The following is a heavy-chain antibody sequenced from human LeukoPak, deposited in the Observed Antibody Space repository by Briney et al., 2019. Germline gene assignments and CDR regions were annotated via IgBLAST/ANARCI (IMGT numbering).Heavy chain of an antibody. Sequence: ASVKISYKVSGYTFTDYYMHWVQQAPGKGLEWMGLVDPEDGETIYAEKFQGRVTITADTSTDTAYMELSRLRSDDTAVYYCARTAGSYYFDYWGQGTLVTVSS. V-gene: IGHV1-69-2*01. J-gene: IGHJ4*02. CDR2: VDPEDGET. D-gene: IGHD1-26*01. CDR1: GYTFTDYY. CDR3: ARTAGSYYFDY.